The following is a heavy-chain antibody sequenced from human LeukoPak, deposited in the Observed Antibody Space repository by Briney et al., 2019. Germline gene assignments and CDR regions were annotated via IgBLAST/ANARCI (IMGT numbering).Heavy chain of an antibody. CDR1: GFTFSTYW. CDR2: ISYDGSNK. J-gene: IGHJ5*02. D-gene: IGHD6-19*01. Sequence: GGSLRLSCAASGFTFSTYWMHWVRQAPGKGLEWVAVISYDGSNKYYADSVKGRFTISRDNSKNTLYLQMNSLRAEDTAVYYCARDPSVAGTGWFDPWGQGTLVTVSS. CDR3: ARDPSVAGTGWFDP. V-gene: IGHV3-30-3*01.